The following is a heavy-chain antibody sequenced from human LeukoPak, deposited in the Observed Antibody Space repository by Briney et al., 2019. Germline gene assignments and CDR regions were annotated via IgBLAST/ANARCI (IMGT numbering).Heavy chain of an antibody. D-gene: IGHD3-9*01. CDR1: GGSTSSYY. V-gene: IGHV4-59*12. CDR3: ARAPYYDILTGYSN. CDR2: IYYSGST. Sequence: PSETLSLTCTVSGGSTSSYYWSWIRQPPGKGLEWIGYIYYSGSTNYNPSLKSRVTISVDTSKNQFSLKLSSVTAADTAVYYCARAPYYDILTGYSNWGQGTLVTVSS. J-gene: IGHJ4*02.